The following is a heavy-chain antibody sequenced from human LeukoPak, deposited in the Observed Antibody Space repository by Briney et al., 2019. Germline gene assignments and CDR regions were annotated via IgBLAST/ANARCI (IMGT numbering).Heavy chain of an antibody. D-gene: IGHD5-18*01. V-gene: IGHV4-34*01. CDR3: ARGTRGYSYGGYYYYYYMDV. J-gene: IGHJ6*03. CDR1: GGSFSGYY. Sequence: SETLSLTCAVYGGSFSGYYWSWIRQPPGKGLEWIGEINHSASTNYNPSLKSRVTISVDTSKNQFSLKLSSVTAADTAVYYCARGTRGYSYGGYYYYYYMDVWGKGTTVTVSS. CDR2: INHSAST.